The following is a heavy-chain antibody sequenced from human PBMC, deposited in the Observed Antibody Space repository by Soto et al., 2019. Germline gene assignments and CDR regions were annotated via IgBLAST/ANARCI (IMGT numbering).Heavy chain of an antibody. Sequence: SETLSLTCAVYGGSFSCYCWSWIRQPPGKGLEWIGEINHSGSTNYNPSLKSRVTISVDTSKNQSSLKLSSVTAADTAVYYCASAGISAPGYYWGQGTLVTVSS. V-gene: IGHV4-34*01. CDR1: GGSFSCYC. J-gene: IGHJ4*02. CDR2: INHSGST. CDR3: ASAGISAPGYY.